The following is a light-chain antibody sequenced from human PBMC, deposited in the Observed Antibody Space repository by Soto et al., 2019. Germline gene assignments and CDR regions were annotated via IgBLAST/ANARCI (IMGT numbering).Light chain of an antibody. CDR3: QQYNHRWT. V-gene: IGKV3-15*01. CDR2: GAS. Sequence: GMTQAPATLSVSPGERATLSCTSSQSINSNLAWYQQRPGQAPRLLIYGASTRATGIPARFSGSGSGTEFTLTISSLQSEDFAVYYCQQYNHRWTFGQGTKVDIK. CDR1: QSINSN. J-gene: IGKJ1*01.